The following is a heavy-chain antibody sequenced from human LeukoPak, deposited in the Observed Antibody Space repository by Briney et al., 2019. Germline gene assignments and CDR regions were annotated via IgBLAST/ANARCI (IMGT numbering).Heavy chain of an antibody. CDR1: GGTFSSYA. CDR3: AREGVYYYDSSGYYHPDFFDY. Sequence: SVKVSCKASGGTFSSYAISWVRQAPGQGLEWMGGIIPIFGTANYAKKFQGRVTITADKSTSTAYMELSSLRSEDTAVYYCAREGVYYYDSSGYYHPDFFDYWGQGTLVTVSS. V-gene: IGHV1-69*06. J-gene: IGHJ4*02. CDR2: IIPIFGTA. D-gene: IGHD3-22*01.